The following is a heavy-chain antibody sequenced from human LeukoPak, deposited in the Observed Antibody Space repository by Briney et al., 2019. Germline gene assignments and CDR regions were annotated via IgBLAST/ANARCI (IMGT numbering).Heavy chain of an antibody. CDR2: ISTSGDYI. V-gene: IGHV3-21*01. CDR1: GFTFSSYS. J-gene: IGHJ4*02. CDR3: ASYLYWWSDLGY. Sequence: GGSLTLSCAASGFTFSSYSMNWVRQAPGKGLEWVSSISTSGDYIYYADSVKGRFTMSRDNAKNSLYLQMNSLRVEDTAVYYCASYLYWWSDLGYWGQGTLVTVSS. D-gene: IGHD2-8*02.